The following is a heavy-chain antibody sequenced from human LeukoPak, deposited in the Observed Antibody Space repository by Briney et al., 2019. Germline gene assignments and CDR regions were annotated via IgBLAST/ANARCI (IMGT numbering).Heavy chain of an antibody. J-gene: IGHJ4*02. CDR1: GGSFSGYY. CDR3: ARGCSYGYDY. V-gene: IGHV4-34*01. D-gene: IGHD5-18*01. CDR2: INHSGST. Sequence: SETLSLTCAVYGGSFSGYYWSWIRQPPGKGLEWMGEINHSGSTNYNPSLMSRVTISVDTSKNQFSLKLSSVTAADTAVYYCARGCSYGYDYWGQGTLVTVSS.